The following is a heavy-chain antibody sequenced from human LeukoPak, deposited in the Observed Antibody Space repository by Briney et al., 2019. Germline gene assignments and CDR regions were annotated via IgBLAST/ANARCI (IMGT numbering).Heavy chain of an antibody. CDR1: GFTFSSYA. CDR3: AKDPYSGSYYGYDAFDI. V-gene: IGHV3-23*01. D-gene: IGHD1-26*01. CDR2: ISGSGGST. J-gene: IGHJ3*02. Sequence: GGSLRCSGAASGFTFSSYAMSWVRHAPGKGLEWVSAISGSGGSTYYADYVKGRFTISRDNSKNTLYLQMNSLSAEDTAVYYCAKDPYSGSYYGYDAFDIWGQGTMVTVSS.